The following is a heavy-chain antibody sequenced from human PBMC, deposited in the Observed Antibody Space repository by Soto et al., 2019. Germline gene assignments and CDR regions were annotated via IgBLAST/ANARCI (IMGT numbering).Heavy chain of an antibody. CDR1: GGSISSGGYY. V-gene: IGHV4-31*03. Sequence: SETLSLTCTVSGGSISSGGYYWSWIRQHRGKGLEWIGYLYYSGSTYYNPPLGSRVTISVDTSKNQFSLNLNSVTAADTAVYCCARRKQNSSSMDVWGQGPTVTVSS. D-gene: IGHD1-7*01. CDR2: LYYSGST. J-gene: IGHJ6*02. CDR3: ARRKQNSSSMDV.